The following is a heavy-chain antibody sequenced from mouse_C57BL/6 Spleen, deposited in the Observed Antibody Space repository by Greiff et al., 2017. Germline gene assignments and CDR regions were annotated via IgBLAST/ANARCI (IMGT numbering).Heavy chain of an antibody. V-gene: IGHV1-15*01. CDR3: KRWDYSNYFDD. CDR1: GYTFTDYE. CDR2: IDPETGGT. D-gene: IGHD2-5*01. Sequence: VKLMESGAELVRPGASVTLSCKASGYTFTDYEMHWVQQTPVHGLEWIGGIDPETGGTAYNQKVKGKAILTADKSSSTAYMELRSLTSEDSAVYYCKRWDYSNYFDDWGQGTTLTVSS. J-gene: IGHJ2*01.